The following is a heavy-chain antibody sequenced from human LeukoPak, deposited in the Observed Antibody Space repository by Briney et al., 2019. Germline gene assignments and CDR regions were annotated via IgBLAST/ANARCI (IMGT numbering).Heavy chain of an antibody. CDR1: GFTFSSYA. D-gene: IGHD6-13*01. J-gene: IGHJ4*02. CDR3: AKPPIAAAGTWYFDY. Sequence: GGSLRLSCAASGFTFSSYAMSWVHQAPGKGLEWVSAISGSGGSTYYADSVKGRFTISSDNSENTLYLQMNSPRAGDTAVYYCAKPPIAAAGTWYFDYWGQGTLVTVSS. V-gene: IGHV3-23*01. CDR2: ISGSGGST.